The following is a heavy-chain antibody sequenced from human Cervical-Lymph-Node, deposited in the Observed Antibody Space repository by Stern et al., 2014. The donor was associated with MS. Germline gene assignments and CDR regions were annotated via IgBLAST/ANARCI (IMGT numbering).Heavy chain of an antibody. CDR1: GGTFSSLA. V-gene: IGHV1-69*01. D-gene: IGHD6-13*01. CDR3: AGGGGSIWYMDS. J-gene: IGHJ4*02. CDR2: IIPIFATT. Sequence: LPLVQSGAEVKKPGSSVKVTCKSSGGTFSSLAISWVRQAPGKGLEWMGGIIPIFATTNYAQRFQGRVNITADESTTTAFLELSSMTSNDTAVNFCAGGGGSIWYMDSWGQGTLVTVSS.